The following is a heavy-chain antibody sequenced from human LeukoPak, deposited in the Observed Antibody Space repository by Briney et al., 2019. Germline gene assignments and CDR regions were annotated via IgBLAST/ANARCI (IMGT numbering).Heavy chain of an antibody. CDR3: AKEEGYSSGHYYYAMDV. CDR2: ISYDGSSK. CDR1: EFTFSIYG. Sequence: PGRSLRLSCAASEFTFSIYGMHWVRQAPGKGLEWVAVISYDGSSKYYADSVKGRFTISRDNSKNTLYVQMNSLRAEDTAVYYCAKEEGYSSGHYYYAMDVWGQGTTVTVSS. V-gene: IGHV3-30*18. J-gene: IGHJ6*02. D-gene: IGHD5-18*01.